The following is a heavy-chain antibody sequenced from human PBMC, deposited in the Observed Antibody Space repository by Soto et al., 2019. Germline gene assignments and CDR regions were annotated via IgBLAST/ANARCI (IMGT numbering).Heavy chain of an antibody. D-gene: IGHD3-9*01. Sequence: ASVKVSCKASGYTFTSYAMHWVRQAPGQRLEWMGWINAGNGNTKYSQKFQGRVTITRDTSASTAYMELSSLRSEDTAVYYCARDRYFEWLKTIRPGYYYGLDVWGQGTTVIVSS. CDR1: GYTFTSYA. CDR3: ARDRYFEWLKTIRPGYYYGLDV. CDR2: INAGNGNT. V-gene: IGHV1-3*01. J-gene: IGHJ6*02.